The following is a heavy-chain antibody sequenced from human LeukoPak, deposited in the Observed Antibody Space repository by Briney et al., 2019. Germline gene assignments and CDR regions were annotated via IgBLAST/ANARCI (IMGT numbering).Heavy chain of an antibody. Sequence: PSETLSLTCAVYGGSFSGYYWSWIRQPPGKGLEWIGEINHSGSTSYNPSLKSRVTISVDTSKNQFSLKLSSVTAADTAVYYCAREAITMVRGVKARYYYYYMDVWAKGPRSPSP. CDR2: INHSGST. V-gene: IGHV4-34*01. CDR1: GGSFSGYY. D-gene: IGHD3-10*01. CDR3: AREAITMVRGVKARYYYYYMDV. J-gene: IGHJ6*03.